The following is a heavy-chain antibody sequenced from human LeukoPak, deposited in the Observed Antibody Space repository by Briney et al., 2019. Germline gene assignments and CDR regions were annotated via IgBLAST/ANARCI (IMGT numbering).Heavy chain of an antibody. D-gene: IGHD6-6*01. J-gene: IGHJ5*02. CDR3: AREARNNWFDP. Sequence: SETLSLTCTVSGGSISSGGYYWSWIRQHPGKGLEWIGYIYYSGSTYYNPSLKSRVTISVDTSKNQFSLKLSSVTAADTAVYCCAREARNNWFDPWGQGTLVTVSS. V-gene: IGHV4-31*03. CDR2: IYYSGST. CDR1: GGSISSGGYY.